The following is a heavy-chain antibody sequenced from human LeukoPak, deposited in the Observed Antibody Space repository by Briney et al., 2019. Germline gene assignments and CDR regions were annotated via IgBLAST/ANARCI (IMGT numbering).Heavy chain of an antibody. D-gene: IGHD5/OR15-5a*01. J-gene: IGHJ4*02. Sequence: PSETLSLTCTVSGGSISSGGYYWSWIRQHPGKGLEWIGYIYYSGSTYYNPSLKSRVTISVDTSKNRFSLKLSSVTAADTAVYYCARWSGTSLDYWGQGTLVTVSS. CDR2: IYYSGST. V-gene: IGHV4-31*03. CDR1: GGSISSGGYY. CDR3: ARWSGTSLDY.